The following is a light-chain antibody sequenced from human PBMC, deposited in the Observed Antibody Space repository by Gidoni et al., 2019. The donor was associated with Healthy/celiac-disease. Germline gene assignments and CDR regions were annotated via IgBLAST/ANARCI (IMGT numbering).Light chain of an antibody. CDR3: QVWDSSSDHLVV. CDR1: NIGSKS. J-gene: IGLJ2*01. V-gene: IGLV3-21*03. CDR2: DDS. Sequence: SYVLTQPPSVSGPPGKTARITCGGNNIGSKSVHWYQQKPGQAPVLVVYDDSDRPSGIPERFSGSNSGNTATLTISRVEAGDEADYYCQVWDSSSDHLVVFGGGTKLTVL.